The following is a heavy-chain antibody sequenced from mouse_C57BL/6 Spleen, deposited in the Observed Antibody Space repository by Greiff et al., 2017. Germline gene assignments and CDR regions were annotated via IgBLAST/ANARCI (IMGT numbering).Heavy chain of an antibody. J-gene: IGHJ3*01. CDR3: AREGGRDWFAY. V-gene: IGHV1-61*01. Sequence: QVQLQQPGAELVRPGSSVKLSCKASGYTFTSYWMDWVKQRPGQGLEWIGNIYPSDSETHYNQKFKDKATLTVDKSSSTAYMQLSSLPSEDSAVYYCAREGGRDWFAYWGQGTLVTVSA. CDR1: GYTFTSYW. D-gene: IGHD1-1*01. CDR2: IYPSDSET.